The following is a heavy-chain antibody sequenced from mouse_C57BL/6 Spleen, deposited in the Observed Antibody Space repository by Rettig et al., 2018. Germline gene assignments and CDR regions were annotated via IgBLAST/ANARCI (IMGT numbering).Heavy chain of an antibody. V-gene: IGHV14-2*01. J-gene: IGHJ3*01. CDR1: GFNIKDYY. D-gene: IGHD1-1*01. Sequence: SVKLSCTASGFNIKDYYMHWVKQRTEQGLEWIGRIDPEDGETKYAPKFQGKATITADTSSNTAYLQLSSLTSEDTAVYYCARDYGSSPAWFAYWGQGTLVTVSA. CDR3: ARDYGSSPAWFAY. CDR2: IDPEDGET.